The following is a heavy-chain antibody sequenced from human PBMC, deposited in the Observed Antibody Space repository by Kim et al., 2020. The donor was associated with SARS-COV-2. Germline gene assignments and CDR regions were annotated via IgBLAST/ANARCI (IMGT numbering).Heavy chain of an antibody. D-gene: IGHD2-2*03. V-gene: IGHV4-31*02. CDR3: ARDYGDCSSTSCYGLDY. Sequence: LKSRVTISVDTSKNQFSLKLSSVTAADTAVYYCARDYGDCSSTSCYGLDYWGQGTLVTVSS. J-gene: IGHJ4*02.